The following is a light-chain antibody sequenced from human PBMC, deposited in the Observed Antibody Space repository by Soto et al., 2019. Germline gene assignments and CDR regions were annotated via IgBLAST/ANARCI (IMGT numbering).Light chain of an antibody. J-gene: IGLJ1*01. CDR3: RSYTPSYFYV. Sequence: QSALTQPASVSGSPGQSITISCTGSGRDIGAYDYVSWYQQHPGKDPKLINYGVKNRPSGVSNRFSASKSAFTASLTISGVQTEDEGDYYCRSYTPSYFYVFGPGTEVTVL. V-gene: IGLV2-14*01. CDR2: GVK. CDR1: GRDIGAYDY.